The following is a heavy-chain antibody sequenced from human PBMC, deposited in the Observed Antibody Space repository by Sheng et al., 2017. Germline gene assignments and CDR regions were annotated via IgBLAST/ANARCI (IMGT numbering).Heavy chain of an antibody. V-gene: IGHV3-7*05. CDR2: INQDGSER. CDR3: LGSAFYSY. D-gene: IGHD2-15*01. J-gene: IGHJ4*02. Sequence: EVQLVESGGAWSSLGGSLRLSCAASRLTFNSNWLNWVRQAPGKGLEWVANINQDGSERYYVDSVKGRFTISRDNTKNSLYLQMNSLRAEDTAVYYCLGSAFYSYWGQGTLVTVSS. CDR1: RLTFNSNW.